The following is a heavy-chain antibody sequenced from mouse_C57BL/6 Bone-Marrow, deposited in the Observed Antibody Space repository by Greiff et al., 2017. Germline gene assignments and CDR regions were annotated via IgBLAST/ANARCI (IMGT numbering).Heavy chain of an antibody. CDR1: GYTFTSYW. Sequence: QVQLQQPGAELVKPGASVKMSCKASGYTFTSYWITWVKQRPGQGLEWIGDISPGSGSTNYNEKFKSKATLTVATSSSPAYMQLSSLTSEDSAVYYCARDYYGSNEDYFDYWGQGTSLTVSS. D-gene: IGHD1-1*01. J-gene: IGHJ2*02. CDR3: ARDYYGSNEDYFDY. V-gene: IGHV1-55*01. CDR2: ISPGSGST.